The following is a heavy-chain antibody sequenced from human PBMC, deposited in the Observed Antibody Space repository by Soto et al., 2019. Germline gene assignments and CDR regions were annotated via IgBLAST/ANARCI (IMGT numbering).Heavy chain of an antibody. CDR2: VIPLFATA. CDR3: ATGGHNDGYNFCHVMNV. J-gene: IGHJ6*04. V-gene: IGHV1-69*01. D-gene: IGHD2-8*02. Sequence: QVQMVNHGAKVKKPGSSVKVSGKVSVGFFTNTAITWLRQAPGQGLEWLVGVIPLFATAYYAQVVRGRLRTSADGATTTAYMKVSGLSSADTAVNFCATGGHNDGYNFCHVMNVWRKVTTANVSA. CDR1: VGFFTNTA.